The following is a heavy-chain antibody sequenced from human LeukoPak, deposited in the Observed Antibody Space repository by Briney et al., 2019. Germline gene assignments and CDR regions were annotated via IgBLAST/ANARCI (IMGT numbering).Heavy chain of an antibody. CDR1: GFTFSSYA. V-gene: IGHV3-30-3*01. D-gene: IGHD6-13*01. Sequence: PGGSLRLSCAAAGFTFSSYAMHWVRQAPGKGLEWVAVISFDGSNKYYADSVKGRFTISRDNSKNTLYVQMNSLRGEDTAVYYCVRDSSSWYEFAYWGQGTLVTVSS. J-gene: IGHJ4*02. CDR2: ISFDGSNK. CDR3: VRDSSSWYEFAY.